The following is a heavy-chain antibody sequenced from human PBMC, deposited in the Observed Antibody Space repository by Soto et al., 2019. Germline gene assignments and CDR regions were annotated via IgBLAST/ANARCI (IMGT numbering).Heavy chain of an antibody. CDR2: FYHSVPT. V-gene: IGHV4-4*02. J-gene: IGHJ4*02. Sequence: SETLSLTCAGSGASISNTDFWSWVRQPPGKRLEWVVEFYHSVPTHCDPSLKSRVTISLDNSKSLFSLTLASLTAADTAVYYCAITGAGVFDYCGQGTLVTVSS. CDR3: AITGAGVFDY. D-gene: IGHD4-4*01. CDR1: GASISNTDF.